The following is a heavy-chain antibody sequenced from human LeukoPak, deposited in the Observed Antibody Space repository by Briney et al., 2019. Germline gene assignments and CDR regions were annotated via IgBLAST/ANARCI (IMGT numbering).Heavy chain of an antibody. V-gene: IGHV1-46*01. CDR1: GYTFTSYY. J-gene: IGHJ2*01. D-gene: IGHD1-1*01. Sequence: GASVKVSCKASGYTFTSYYLHWVRQAPGQGLEWMGMINASGGNTYYAQRIQGRVTMTTDTSTSTVYLDLSSLRSDDTAVYFCARSNWELGEGFWYFDLWGRGTLVTVSS. CDR2: INASGGNT. CDR3: ARSNWELGEGFWYFDL.